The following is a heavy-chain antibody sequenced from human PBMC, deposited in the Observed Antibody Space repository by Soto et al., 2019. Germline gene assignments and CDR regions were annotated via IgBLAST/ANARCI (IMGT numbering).Heavy chain of an antibody. CDR3: AKVLVDDVDARWVHP. CDR2: ISDGGDLT. CDR1: GFAFSSHP. J-gene: IGHJ5*02. D-gene: IGHD6-13*01. V-gene: IGHV3-23*01. Sequence: VQLLESGGGLAQPGGSLRLSCAASGFAFSSHPMSWVRQAPEKGLEWVAGISDGGDLTYNADSVRGRFTISRDNSKNTLYLQMNSLRAEDTAVYYWAKVLVDDVDARWVHPWGQGTLVTAPS.